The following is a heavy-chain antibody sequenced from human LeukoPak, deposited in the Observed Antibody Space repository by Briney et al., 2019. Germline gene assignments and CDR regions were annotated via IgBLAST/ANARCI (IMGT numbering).Heavy chain of an antibody. D-gene: IGHD6-19*01. CDR3: ARVKAVAGKVY. J-gene: IGHJ4*02. CDR1: GYTFTGYY. Sequence: RASVKVSCKASGYTFTGYYMHWVRQAPGQGLEWMGRINPNSGGTNYVQKLQGRVTMTRDTSISTAYMELSRMRSDDTAVYYCARVKAVAGKVYWGQGTLVTISS. CDR2: INPNSGGT. V-gene: IGHV1-2*06.